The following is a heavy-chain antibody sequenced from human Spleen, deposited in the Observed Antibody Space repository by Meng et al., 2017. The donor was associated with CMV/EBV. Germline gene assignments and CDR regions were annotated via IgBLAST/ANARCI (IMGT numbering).Heavy chain of an antibody. CDR1: GGPLKGGGNS. D-gene: IGHD2-15*01. CDR3: ARQTPDNWFDP. CDR2: TYYDGTT. Sequence: TCTVSGGPLKGGGNSWSWIRHLPEKGLEWIGYTYYDGTTHYDWSLRSRVTISVDTSKNQFSLKLSSVTAADTAVYYCARQTPDNWFDPWGQGALVTVSS. V-gene: IGHV4-31*03. J-gene: IGHJ5*02.